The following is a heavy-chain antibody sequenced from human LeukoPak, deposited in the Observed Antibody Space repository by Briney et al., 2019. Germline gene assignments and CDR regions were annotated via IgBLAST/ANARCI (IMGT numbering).Heavy chain of an antibody. D-gene: IGHD3-10*01. CDR3: ARGGITMARVRGAFDI. Sequence: KPGGSLRLSCAASGFTFSDYYMSWIRQPPGKGLEWIGEINHSGSTNYNPSLKSRVTISVDTSKNQFSLKLSSVTAADTAVYYCARGGITMARVRGAFDIWGQGTMVTVSS. CDR2: INHSGST. CDR1: GFTFSDYY. V-gene: IGHV4-34*01. J-gene: IGHJ3*02.